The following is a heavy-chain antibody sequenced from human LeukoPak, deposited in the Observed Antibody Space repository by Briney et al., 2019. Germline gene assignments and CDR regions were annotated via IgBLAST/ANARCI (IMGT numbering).Heavy chain of an antibody. D-gene: IGHD5-18*01. CDR1: GFTFSSYT. CDR3: ARVRGIYSYGHPYYFDY. CDR2: ITSSSSYF. Sequence: GGSRRLSCAASGFTFSSYTMNWVRQAPGKGLEWVSSITSSSSYFYYADSLKGRFTISRDNAKNSVYLQMNSLRAEDTAVYYCARVRGIYSYGHPYYFDYWGQGTLVTVSS. J-gene: IGHJ4*02. V-gene: IGHV3-21*01.